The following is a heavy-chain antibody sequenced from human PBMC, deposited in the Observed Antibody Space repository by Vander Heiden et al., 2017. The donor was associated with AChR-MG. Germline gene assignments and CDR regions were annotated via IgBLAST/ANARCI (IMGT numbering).Heavy chain of an antibody. D-gene: IGHD2-21*02. CDR1: GGTFSSYA. V-gene: IGHV1-69*01. CDR3: ARDRPSPGGTAIVYAFDI. Sequence: QVQLVQSGAEVKKPGSSVKVSCKASGGTFSSYAISWVRQAPGQGLEWMGGIIPIFGTANYAKKFQGRVTITADESTSTAYMELSSLRSEDTAVYYCARDRPSPGGTAIVYAFDIWGQGTMVTVSS. J-gene: IGHJ3*02. CDR2: IIPIFGTA.